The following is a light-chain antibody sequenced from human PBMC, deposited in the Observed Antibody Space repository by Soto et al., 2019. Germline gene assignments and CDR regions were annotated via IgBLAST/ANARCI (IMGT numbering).Light chain of an antibody. J-gene: IGLJ2*01. Sequence: QSVLTQPPSVSEAPRQRVIISCSGSSSNIGHSAVSWYQHLPGQAPKLLIYSDDLLPSGVSDRFSGSKSATSASLAISGLQSEDEAHYYWAAWDDSLNGVVFGGGTKLTVL. V-gene: IGLV1-36*01. CDR3: AAWDDSLNGVV. CDR1: SSNIGHSA. CDR2: SDD.